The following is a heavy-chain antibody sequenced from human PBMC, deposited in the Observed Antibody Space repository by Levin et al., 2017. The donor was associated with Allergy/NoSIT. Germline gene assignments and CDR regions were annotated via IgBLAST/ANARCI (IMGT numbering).Heavy chain of an antibody. Sequence: GGSLRLSCEASGFIFEDYAMHWVRQVPGKGLEWVAGISWSSHSLGYADSVKGRFTISRDNAKNSLYLQMYSLRFEDTALYYCAKESVRGYGLGSKVEVYGVDVWGHGAAVTV. CDR2: ISWSSHSL. V-gene: IGHV3-9*01. CDR3: AKESVRGYGLGSKVEVYGVDV. J-gene: IGHJ6*02. CDR1: GFIFEDYA. D-gene: IGHD2-15*01.